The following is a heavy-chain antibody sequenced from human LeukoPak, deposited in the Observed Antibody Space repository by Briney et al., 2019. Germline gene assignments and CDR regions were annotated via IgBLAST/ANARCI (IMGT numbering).Heavy chain of an antibody. CDR2: ISSSSTI. Sequence: PGGSLRLSCAASGFTFSTYSMNWVRQAPGKGLEWVSYISSSSTIYYADSVQGRFTISRDNAKNSLYLQMNSLRAEDTAVYYCARDHLAGAVGKRSAFDIWGQGTMVTVSS. V-gene: IGHV3-48*01. CDR1: GFTFSTYS. CDR3: ARDHLAGAVGKRSAFDI. J-gene: IGHJ3*02. D-gene: IGHD1-26*01.